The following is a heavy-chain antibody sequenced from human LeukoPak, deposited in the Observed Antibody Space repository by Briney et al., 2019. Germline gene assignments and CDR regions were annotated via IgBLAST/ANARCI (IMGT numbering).Heavy chain of an antibody. CDR3: ARGSNDSSGYYYFDY. J-gene: IGHJ4*02. D-gene: IGHD3-22*01. CDR1: GGSFSGYY. CDR2: INHSGST. Sequence: SETLSLTCAVYGGSFSGYYWNWIRQPPGKGLEWIGEINHSGSTNYNPSLKSRVTISVDTSKNQFSLKLTSVTAADTAVYYCARGSNDSSGYYYFDYWGQGTLVTVSS. V-gene: IGHV4-34*01.